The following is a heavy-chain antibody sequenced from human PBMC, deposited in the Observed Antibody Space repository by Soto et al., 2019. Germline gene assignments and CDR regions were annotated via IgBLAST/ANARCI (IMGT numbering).Heavy chain of an antibody. D-gene: IGHD7-27*01. CDR3: GRADLWAGKAFGY. CDR1: GFTFNGYW. CDR2: LNGDGSIT. V-gene: IGHV3-74*01. Sequence: EVQLVESGGGLVPPGGSLRLSCAASGFTFNGYWMHWVRQGPGKGLVWVSRLNGDGSITTYADSVKGRFTISRDNAKNTLYLQMNSLRAEDTALYYGGRADLWAGKAFGYWGQGTLVTVSS. J-gene: IGHJ4*02.